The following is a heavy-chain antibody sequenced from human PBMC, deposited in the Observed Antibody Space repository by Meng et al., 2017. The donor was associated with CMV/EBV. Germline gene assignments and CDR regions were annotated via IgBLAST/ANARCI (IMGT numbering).Heavy chain of an antibody. CDR1: GYTFTGYY. Sequence: ASVKVSCKASGYTFTGYYIHWVRQAPGQGLEWMGWINPNSGPTNYAQKFQGRVTMTRDTSISTAYMELSRLRSDDTAVYYCATEAIAAAGTGFDYWGQGTLVTVSS. D-gene: IGHD6-13*01. V-gene: IGHV1-2*02. CDR3: ATEAIAAAGTGFDY. J-gene: IGHJ4*02. CDR2: INPNSGPT.